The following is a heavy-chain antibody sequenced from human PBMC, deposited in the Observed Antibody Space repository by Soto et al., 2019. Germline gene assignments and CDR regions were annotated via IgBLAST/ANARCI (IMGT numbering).Heavy chain of an antibody. CDR3: ANIYDLVGNWFDP. J-gene: IGHJ5*02. CDR1: GFAFSSYA. D-gene: IGHD3-3*01. V-gene: IGHV3-23*01. CDR2: ISGSGGST. Sequence: LRLSCAASGFAFSSYAMSWVRQAPGKGLEWVSAISGSGGSTYYADSVKGRFTISRDNSKNTLYLQMNSLRAEDTAVYYCANIYDLVGNWFDPWGQGTLVTVSS.